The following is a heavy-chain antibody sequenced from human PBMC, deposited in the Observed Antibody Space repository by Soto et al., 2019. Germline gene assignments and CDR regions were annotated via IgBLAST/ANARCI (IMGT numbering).Heavy chain of an antibody. V-gene: IGHV3-21*01. Sequence: EVQLVESGGGLVKPGGSLRLSCAASGFTFSSYSMNWVRQAPGKGLEWVSSISSSSSYIYYADSVKGRFTISRDNAKNALYLQMNSLRAEDTAVYYCARDAVLRYSDVDYYYYYMDVWGKGTTVTVSS. D-gene: IGHD3-9*01. CDR1: GFTFSSYS. CDR2: ISSSSSYI. J-gene: IGHJ6*03. CDR3: ARDAVLRYSDVDYYYYYMDV.